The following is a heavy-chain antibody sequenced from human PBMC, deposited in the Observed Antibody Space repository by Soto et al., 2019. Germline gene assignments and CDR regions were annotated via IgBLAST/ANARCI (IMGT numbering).Heavy chain of an antibody. V-gene: IGHV3-64*01. CDR2: ISSNGGGT. Sequence: EVPLVESGGGLVQPGGSLRLSCVTSGFTFSDYAMHWVRQAPGKGLEYVSGISSNGGGTYYANSVKGRFTISRDNSNTTLYLQLGSLRGEDMAVYYCARITNYYDTSAYYSDYWGQGTLVTVSS. CDR3: ARITNYYDTSAYYSDY. D-gene: IGHD3-22*01. J-gene: IGHJ4*02. CDR1: GFTFSDYA.